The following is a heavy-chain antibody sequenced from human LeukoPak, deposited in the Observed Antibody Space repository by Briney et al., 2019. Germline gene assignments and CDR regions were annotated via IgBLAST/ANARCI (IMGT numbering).Heavy chain of an antibody. Sequence: GGSLRLSCAGSGFIFSDYVMSWVRQAPGKGLEWVSASGTGGRTYYADSVKGRFTISRDNSKKTVFLQMDGLRAEDTAVYYCAKVTPPAYYYDSSGGYWGQGTLVTVSS. J-gene: IGHJ4*02. CDR1: GFIFSDYV. V-gene: IGHV3-23*01. CDR2: SGTGGRT. D-gene: IGHD3-22*01. CDR3: AKVTPPAYYYDSSGGY.